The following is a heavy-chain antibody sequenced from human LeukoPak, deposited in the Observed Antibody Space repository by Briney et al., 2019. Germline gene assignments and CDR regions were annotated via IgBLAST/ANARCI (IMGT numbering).Heavy chain of an antibody. CDR1: GGTFSSYA. CDR3: ARDQGSGYYDSSGYYWFDP. Sequence: SVKVSCKASGGTFSSYAISWVRQAPGQGLEWMGGIIPIFGTANYAQKFQGRVTITMDESTSTAYMELSSLRSEDTAVYYCARDQGSGYYDSSGYYWFDPWGQGTLVTVSS. J-gene: IGHJ5*02. V-gene: IGHV1-69*05. CDR2: IIPIFGTA. D-gene: IGHD3-22*01.